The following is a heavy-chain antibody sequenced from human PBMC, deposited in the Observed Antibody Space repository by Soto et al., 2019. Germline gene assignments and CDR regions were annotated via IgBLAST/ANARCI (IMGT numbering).Heavy chain of an antibody. Sequence: PGGSLRLSCAASGFTFSSYGMHWVRQAPGKGLEWVAVISYDGSNKYYADSVKGRFTISRDNSKNTLYLQMNSLRAEDTAVYYCAKEGSSSSRPNWFDPWGQGTLVTVSS. V-gene: IGHV3-30*18. D-gene: IGHD6-6*01. CDR1: GFTFSSYG. CDR3: AKEGSSSSRPNWFDP. CDR2: ISYDGSNK. J-gene: IGHJ5*02.